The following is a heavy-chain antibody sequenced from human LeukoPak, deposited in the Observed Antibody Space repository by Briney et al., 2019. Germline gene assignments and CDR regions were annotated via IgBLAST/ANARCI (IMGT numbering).Heavy chain of an antibody. CDR1: GGSISSYY. CDR2: IYYSGST. CDR3: ASLYSSSSYYFDY. D-gene: IGHD6-6*01. V-gene: IGHV4-59*08. Sequence: SETLSLTCTVSGGSISSYYWSWIRQPPGKGLEWIGYIYYSGSTNYNPSLKSRVTISVDTSKNQFSLKLSSVTAADTAVYYCASLYSSSSYYFDYWGQGTLVTVSS. J-gene: IGHJ4*02.